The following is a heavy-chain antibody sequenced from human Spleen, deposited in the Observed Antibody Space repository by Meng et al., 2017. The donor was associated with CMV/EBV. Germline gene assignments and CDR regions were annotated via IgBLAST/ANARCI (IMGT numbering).Heavy chain of an antibody. CDR2: IYPGDSDT. CDR1: GYSFTSYW. V-gene: IGHV5-51*01. J-gene: IGHJ4*02. Sequence: GGSLRLSCQGSGYSFTSYWIGWVRQMPGKGLEWVGIIYPGDSDTSYSPSFQGQVTISADKSISIAYLQWSSLKASDTAMYYCARQRFGESQVDYWGQGTLVTVSS. CDR3: ARQRFGESQVDY. D-gene: IGHD3-10*01.